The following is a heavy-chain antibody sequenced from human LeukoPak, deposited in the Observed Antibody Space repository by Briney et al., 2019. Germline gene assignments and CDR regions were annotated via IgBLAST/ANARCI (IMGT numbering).Heavy chain of an antibody. D-gene: IGHD5-24*01. CDR3: VRHTEDAYNYFHY. Sequence: SETLSLTFTVACGFISNDYWSWIRQPPGKGLEWIGYIYYTGGTHYNPSLKSRVTISVDTSNNQFSLNMSSVTAADTAVYYCVRHTEDAYNYFHYWGQGTLVTVSS. V-gene: IGHV4-59*08. CDR2: IYYTGGT. CDR1: CGFISNDY. J-gene: IGHJ4*02.